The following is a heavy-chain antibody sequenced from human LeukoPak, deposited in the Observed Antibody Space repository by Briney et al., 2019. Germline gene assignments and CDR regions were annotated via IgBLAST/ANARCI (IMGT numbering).Heavy chain of an antibody. CDR1: GYTFTSYY. D-gene: IGHD6-25*01. V-gene: IGHV1-46*01. CDR2: INPRGGST. CDR3: ARVGSAAATADY. J-gene: IGHJ4*02. Sequence: ASVKVSCKASGYTFTSYYMHWMRQAPGQGPEWMGIINPRGGSTDYAQKFQGRITMTSDTSTSTVYMELNSLRSDDTAVYFCARVGSAAATADYWGQGTLVTASS.